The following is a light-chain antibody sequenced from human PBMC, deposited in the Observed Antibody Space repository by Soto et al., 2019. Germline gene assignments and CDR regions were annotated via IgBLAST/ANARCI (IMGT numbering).Light chain of an antibody. Sequence: QSALTQPASVSGSPGQSITISCTGTSSDVGGYNYVSWYQQHPGKAPKLMIYEVSNRPSGVSNRFSGSKSANTASLTISGLQAEHEADYYCSSYTSSNTWVFGGGTKLTVL. V-gene: IGLV2-14*01. CDR2: EVS. CDR1: SSDVGGYNY. CDR3: SSYTSSNTWV. J-gene: IGLJ3*02.